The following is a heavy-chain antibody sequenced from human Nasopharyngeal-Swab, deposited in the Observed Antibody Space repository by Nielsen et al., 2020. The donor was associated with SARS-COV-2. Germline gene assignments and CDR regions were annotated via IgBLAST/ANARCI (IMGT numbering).Heavy chain of an antibody. V-gene: IGHV3-30*02. J-gene: IGHJ6*03. CDR2: TRYDGSNK. Sequence: GGSLRLSCAGSGFTFSDYGMHWVRQAPGKGLEWVAFTRYDGSNKDYPDSVKGRFTISRDNSKNTVYLQMNSLRVEDTAVYYCARLGSDFYYYMDVWGKGTTVTVSS. CDR1: GFTFSDYG. CDR3: ARLGSDFYYYMDV. D-gene: IGHD3/OR15-3a*01.